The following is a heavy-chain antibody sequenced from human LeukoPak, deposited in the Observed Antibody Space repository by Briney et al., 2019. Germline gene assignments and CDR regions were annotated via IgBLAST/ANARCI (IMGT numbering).Heavy chain of an antibody. CDR2: ISYDGSNK. J-gene: IGHJ4*02. Sequence: GGSLRLSCAASGFTFSSYAMHWVRQAPGKGLEWVAVISYDGSNKYYADSVKGRFTISRDNSKNTLYLQMNSLRAEDTAVYYCAKDRYTAMAYFDYWGQGTLVTVSS. V-gene: IGHV3-30-3*01. CDR3: AKDRYTAMAYFDY. D-gene: IGHD5-18*01. CDR1: GFTFSSYA.